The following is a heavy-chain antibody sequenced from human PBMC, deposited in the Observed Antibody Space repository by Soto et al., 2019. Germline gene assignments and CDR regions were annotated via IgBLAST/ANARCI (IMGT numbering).Heavy chain of an antibody. CDR2: IWSDGSNQ. CDR3: ARERTFGENNHNYMDV. CDR1: AFTFNRHG. Sequence: QVRLVESGGGVVQPGGSLRLSCAASAFTFNRHGMHWVRQAPGKGLQWVGVIWSDGSNQRYAESVKGRFTISRDNSKNTVYLQMNSLRAEDTAVYYCARERTFGENNHNYMDVWGTGITVTVSS. V-gene: IGHV3-33*01. D-gene: IGHD3-10*01. J-gene: IGHJ6*03.